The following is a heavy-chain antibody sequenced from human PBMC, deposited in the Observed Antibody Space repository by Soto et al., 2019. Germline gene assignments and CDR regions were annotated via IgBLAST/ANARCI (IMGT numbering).Heavy chain of an antibody. V-gene: IGHV1-3*01. CDR3: ATPPDYDGCLDS. CDR1: AYTFTRYK. J-gene: IGHJ4*02. D-gene: IGHD3-22*01. Sequence: ASVKVSCKTPAYTFTRYKIHWVRQAPGQRLEWMGWINVGNGNTRYSQKFQGRLTLTRDTPGNTAYLELNSLISEDTAVYYCATPPDYDGCLDSWGQGTLVTLSS. CDR2: INVGNGNT.